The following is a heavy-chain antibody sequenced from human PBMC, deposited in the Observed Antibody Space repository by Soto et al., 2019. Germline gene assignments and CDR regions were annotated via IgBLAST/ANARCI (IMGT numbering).Heavy chain of an antibody. D-gene: IGHD2-8*01. Sequence: QVQLVQSGAEVKKPGASVKVSCEASGYTFTSYDINWVRQATGQGLEWMGWMNPNSGNTGYAQKFQGRVTMTRNTSISTAYMELSSLRSEDTAVYYCARARYCTNGVCYGFDPWGQGTLVTVSS. V-gene: IGHV1-8*01. J-gene: IGHJ5*02. CDR1: GYTFTSYD. CDR3: ARARYCTNGVCYGFDP. CDR2: MNPNSGNT.